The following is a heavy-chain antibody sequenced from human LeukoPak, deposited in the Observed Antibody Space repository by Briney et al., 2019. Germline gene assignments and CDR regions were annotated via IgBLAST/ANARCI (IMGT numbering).Heavy chain of an antibody. CDR2: IYYSGST. V-gene: IGHV4-39*01. CDR3: ARPHRGYSYGVDY. J-gene: IGHJ4*02. Sequence: SETLSLTCTVSGGSISSSSYYWGWIRQPPGKGLEWIGSIYYSGSTYYNPSLKSRVTISVDISKKQFSLKVSSVTAADTAVYYCARPHRGYSYGVDYWGQGTLVTVSS. CDR1: GGSISSSSYY. D-gene: IGHD5-18*01.